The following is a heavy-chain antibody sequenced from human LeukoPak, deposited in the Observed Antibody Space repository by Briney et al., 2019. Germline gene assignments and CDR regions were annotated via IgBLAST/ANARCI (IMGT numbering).Heavy chain of an antibody. J-gene: IGHJ6*02. V-gene: IGHV3-74*01. CDR1: GFTFSSYW. CDR3: ARDAYYYDSSGLPNV. D-gene: IGHD3-22*01. CDR2: INSDGSST. Sequence: GGSLRLSCAASGFTFSSYWMHWVRQAPGKELVWVSRINSDGSSTSYADSVKGRFTISGDNAKNTLYLQMNSLRAEDTAVYYCARDAYYYDSSGLPNVWGQGTTVTVSS.